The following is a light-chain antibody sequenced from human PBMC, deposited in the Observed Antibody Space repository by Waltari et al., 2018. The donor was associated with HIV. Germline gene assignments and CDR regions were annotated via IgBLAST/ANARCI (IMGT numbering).Light chain of an antibody. V-gene: IGLV2-14*03. J-gene: IGLJ2*01. CDR2: DVN. CDR3: GSHSTDTTLV. Sequence: HSALTQPASVSGSPGQSIAISCTGPGDDVGVYDYAYWYQHHPGNAPKLILYDVNIRPAGVSDRFSGSKSGNTASLTISGLQAEDEADYYCGSHSTDTTLVFGGGTKLTV. CDR1: GDDVGVYDY.